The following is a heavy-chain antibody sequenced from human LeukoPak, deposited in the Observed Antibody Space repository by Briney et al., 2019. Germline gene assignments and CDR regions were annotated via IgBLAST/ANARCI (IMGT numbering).Heavy chain of an antibody. D-gene: IGHD2-21*02. CDR1: GGSFRGYY. V-gene: IGHV4-34*01. J-gene: IGHJ4*02. CDR3: ARRMVVTAMFDY. Sequence: SETLSLTCAVYGGSFRGYYWSWIRQPPGKGLEWIGEINHSGSTNYNPSLKSRVTISVDTSKNQFSLKLSSVTAADTAVYYCARRMVVTAMFDYWGQGTLVTVSS. CDR2: INHSGST.